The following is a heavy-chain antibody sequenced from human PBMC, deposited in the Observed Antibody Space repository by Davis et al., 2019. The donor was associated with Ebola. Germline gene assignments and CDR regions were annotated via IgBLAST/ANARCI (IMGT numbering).Heavy chain of an antibody. CDR1: GGSFSGYY. Sequence: SETLSLTCAVYGGSFSGYYWSWIRQPPGKGLEWMGEINHSGSTNHNPSLKSRVTISADTSKNQFSLKLNSVTAADTAVYYCTRTTRDSGWFIDFWGRGTLVTVSS. D-gene: IGHD6-19*01. CDR2: INHSGST. CDR3: TRTTRDSGWFIDF. V-gene: IGHV4-34*01. J-gene: IGHJ4*02.